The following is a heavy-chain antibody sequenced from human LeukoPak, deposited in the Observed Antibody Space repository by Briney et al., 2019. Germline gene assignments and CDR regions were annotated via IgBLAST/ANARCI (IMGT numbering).Heavy chain of an antibody. J-gene: IGHJ3*02. V-gene: IGHV1-3*01. CDR3: ARDRDYGDYRDAFDI. Sequence: GASVKVSCKASGYTFASYAMHWVCQAPGQRLEWVGWINAGNGNTKYSQKFQGRVTITRDTSASTAYMELSSLRSEDTAVYYCARDRDYGDYRDAFDIWGQGTMVTVSS. CDR1: GYTFASYA. CDR2: INAGNGNT. D-gene: IGHD4-17*01.